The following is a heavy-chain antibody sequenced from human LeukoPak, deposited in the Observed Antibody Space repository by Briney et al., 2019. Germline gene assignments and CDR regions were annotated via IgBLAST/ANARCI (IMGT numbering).Heavy chain of an antibody. V-gene: IGHV4-59*08. CDR2: IYYSGST. D-gene: IGHD5-24*01. CDR1: GGSISSYY. CDR3: ARQSRDGYNYIGY. J-gene: IGHJ4*02. Sequence: KTSETLSLTCTVSGGSISSYYWSWIRQPPGKGLEWIGYIYYSGSTNYNPSLKSRVTMSVDTSKNQFSLKLSSVTAADTAVYYCARQSRDGYNYIGYWGQGTLVTVSS.